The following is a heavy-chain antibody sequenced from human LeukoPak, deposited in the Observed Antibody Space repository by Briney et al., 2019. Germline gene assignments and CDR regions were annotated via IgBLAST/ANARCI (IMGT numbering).Heavy chain of an antibody. CDR2: ISGDGGST. J-gene: IGHJ6*02. Sequence: PGGSLRLSCAASGFTLDDYAMHWVRQAPGKGLEWVSLISGDGGSTYYADSVKGRFTISRDNSKNSLYLQMNSLRTEDTALYYCAKDKYSSSWNGMDVWGQGTTVTVSS. CDR3: AKDKYSSSWNGMDV. CDR1: GFTLDDYA. V-gene: IGHV3-43*02. D-gene: IGHD6-13*01.